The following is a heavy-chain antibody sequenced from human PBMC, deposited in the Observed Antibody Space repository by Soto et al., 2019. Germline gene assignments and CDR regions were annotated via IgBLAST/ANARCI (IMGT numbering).Heavy chain of an antibody. Sequence: EVQLVESGGGLVQPGGSLRLSCAASGFTVSSNYMSWVRQAPGKGLEWVSVIYSGGSTYYADSVKGRFTISRHNSKNTLYLQMNSLRAEDTAVYYCARSGIAVVDDAFDIWGQGTMVTVSS. V-gene: IGHV3-53*04. J-gene: IGHJ3*02. CDR1: GFTVSSNY. CDR3: ARSGIAVVDDAFDI. D-gene: IGHD6-19*01. CDR2: IYSGGST.